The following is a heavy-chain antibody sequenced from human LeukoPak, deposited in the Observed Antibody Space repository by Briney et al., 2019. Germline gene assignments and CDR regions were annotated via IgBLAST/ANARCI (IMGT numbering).Heavy chain of an antibody. CDR2: TNPNSGGT. V-gene: IGHV1-2*02. CDR1: GYTFTGYY. J-gene: IGHJ5*02. CDR3: ARAMGFDWFDP. Sequence: ASVKVSCKASGYTFTGYYMQGVRQAPGQGLEGMGWTNPNSGGTNYAKKFQGRVTMNRDTSMSTAYMELSRLRSDDTYVYYCARAMGFDWFDPWGQGTLVTVSS.